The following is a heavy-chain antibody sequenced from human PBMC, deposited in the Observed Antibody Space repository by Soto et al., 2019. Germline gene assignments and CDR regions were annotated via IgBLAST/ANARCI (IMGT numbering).Heavy chain of an antibody. CDR1: GYTFTSYA. CDR3: ASGTTAGDYAYHYYYGMDV. D-gene: IGHD4-17*01. J-gene: IGHJ6*02. CDR2: INAGNGNT. V-gene: IGHV1-3*01. Sequence: GASVKVSCKASGYTFTSYAMHWVRQAPGQKLEWMGWINAGNGNTKYSQKFQGRVTITRDTSASTAYMELSSLRSEDTAVYYCASGTTAGDYAYHYYYGMDVWGQGTTVTVSS.